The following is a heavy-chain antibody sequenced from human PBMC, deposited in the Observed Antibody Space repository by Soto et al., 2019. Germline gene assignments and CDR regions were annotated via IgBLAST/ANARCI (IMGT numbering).Heavy chain of an antibody. CDR2: IYYSGST. V-gene: IGHV4-39*01. D-gene: IGHD6-13*01. CDR1: GGSISSSSYY. Sequence: SETLSLTCTVSGGSISSSSYYWGWIRQPPGKGLEWIGSIYYSGSTYYNPSLKSRDTISVDTSKNQFSLKLSSVTAADTAVYYCARHVHRQQLVPNWFDPWGQGTLVTVSS. J-gene: IGHJ5*02. CDR3: ARHVHRQQLVPNWFDP.